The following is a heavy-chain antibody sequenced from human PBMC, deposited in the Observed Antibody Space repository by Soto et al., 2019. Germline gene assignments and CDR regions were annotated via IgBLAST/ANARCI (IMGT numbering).Heavy chain of an antibody. CDR2: IWYDGSNK. J-gene: IGHJ4*02. D-gene: IGHD5-12*01. CDR3: ARYQDVDIVATALPDY. CDR1: GFTFSSYG. V-gene: IGHV3-33*01. Sequence: PGGSLRLSCAASGFTFSSYGMHWVRQAPGKGQEWGAVIWYDGSNKYYADSVKGRFTISRDNSKNTLYLQMNSLRAEDTAVYYCARYQDVDIVATALPDYWGQGTLVTVSS.